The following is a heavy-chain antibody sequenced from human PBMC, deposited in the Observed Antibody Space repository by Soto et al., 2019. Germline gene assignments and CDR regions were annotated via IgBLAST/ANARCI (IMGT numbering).Heavy chain of an antibody. CDR2: MNPNSANT. J-gene: IGHJ6*02. Sequence: ASVKVSFKASGYTFTSYDINWVRQATGQGLEWMGWMNPNSANTDYAQKFQGRVTMTRNTSISTAYMELSSLRSEDTAVYYCARDQANYGMDVWGQGTTVTVSS. CDR3: ARDQANYGMDV. CDR1: GYTFTSYD. V-gene: IGHV1-8*01.